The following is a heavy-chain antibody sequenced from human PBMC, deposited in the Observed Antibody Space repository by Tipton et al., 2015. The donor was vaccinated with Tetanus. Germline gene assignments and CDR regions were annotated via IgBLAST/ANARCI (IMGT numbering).Heavy chain of an antibody. D-gene: IGHD3-10*01. CDR1: GGSFSGYY. Sequence: LRLSCAVYGGSFSGYYWSWIRQPPGKGLEWIGEINHSGSTNYNPSLKSRVTISVDTSKNQFSLKLSSVTAADTAVYYCARAYRVTMVRGVIGSDYWGQGTLVTVSS. CDR3: ARAYRVTMVRGVIGSDY. J-gene: IGHJ4*02. CDR2: INHSGST. V-gene: IGHV4-34*01.